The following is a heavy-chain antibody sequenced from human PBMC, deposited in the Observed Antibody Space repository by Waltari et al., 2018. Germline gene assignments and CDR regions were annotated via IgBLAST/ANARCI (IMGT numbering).Heavy chain of an antibody. CDR1: GGSFSGYY. CDR3: ARQFSSGWYSEY. V-gene: IGHV4-34*01. Sequence: QVQLQQWGAGLLKPSETRSLTCAVYGGSFSGYYWSWTRQSPGKGLEWIGEINHSGSTNYNPSLKSRVTISVDTSKNQFSLKVSSVTAADTAVYYCARQFSSGWYSEYWGQGTLVTVSS. J-gene: IGHJ4*02. D-gene: IGHD6-19*01. CDR2: INHSGST.